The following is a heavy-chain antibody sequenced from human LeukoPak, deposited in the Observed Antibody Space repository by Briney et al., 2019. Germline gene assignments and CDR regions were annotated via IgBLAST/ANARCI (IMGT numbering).Heavy chain of an antibody. J-gene: IGHJ4*02. D-gene: IGHD5-12*01. CDR2: IIPILGIA. CDR3: ARRVKLGYGPFDY. CDR1: GGTFSGYA. V-gene: IGHV1-69*04. Sequence: GASVKVSCKASGGTFSGYAISWVRQAPGQGLEWMGRIIPILGIANYAQKFQGRVTITADKSTSAAYMELSSLRSEDTAVYYCARRVKLGYGPFDYWGQGTLVTVSS.